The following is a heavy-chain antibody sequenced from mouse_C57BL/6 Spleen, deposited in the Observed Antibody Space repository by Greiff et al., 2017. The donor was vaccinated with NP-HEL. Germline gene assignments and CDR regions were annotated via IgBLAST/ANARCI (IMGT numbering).Heavy chain of an antibody. CDR3: ARSPFGSSDGLAY. J-gene: IGHJ3*01. CDR2: INYDGSST. V-gene: IGHV5-16*01. D-gene: IGHD1-1*01. CDR1: GFTFSDYY. Sequence: EVQRVESEGGLVQPGSSMKLSCTASGFTFSDYYMAWVRQVPEKGLEWVANINYDGSSTYYLDSLKSRFILSRDNAKNILYLQMSSLKSEDTATYFCARSPFGSSDGLAYWGQGTLVTVSA.